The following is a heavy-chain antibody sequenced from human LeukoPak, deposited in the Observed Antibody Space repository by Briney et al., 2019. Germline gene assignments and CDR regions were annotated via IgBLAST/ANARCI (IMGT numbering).Heavy chain of an antibody. CDR3: ARTAVRITIFGVVPNWFDP. J-gene: IGHJ5*02. D-gene: IGHD3-3*01. Sequence: SVKVSCKASGYTFTGYYMHWVRQAPGQGLEWMGRINPNSGGTNYAQKFQGRVTMTRDTSISTAYMELSRLRSDDTAVYYCARTAVRITIFGVVPNWFDPWGQGTLVTVSS. V-gene: IGHV1-2*06. CDR2: INPNSGGT. CDR1: GYTFTGYY.